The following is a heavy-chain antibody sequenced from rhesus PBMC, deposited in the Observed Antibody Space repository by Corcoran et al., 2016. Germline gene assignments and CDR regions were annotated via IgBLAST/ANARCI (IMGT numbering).Heavy chain of an antibody. J-gene: IGHJ4*01. V-gene: IGHV4S10*01. CDR1: GGSISDSYR. CDR2: IYGSSTST. CDR3: ASRSIAGTEN. D-gene: IGHD1-20*01. Sequence: QVQLQESGPGVVKPSETLSLTCAVSGGSISDSYRGSWIRQPPGKGLGWIGYIYGSSTSTHYNPSLKSRVTISKDTSKNQFSLKLSSVAAADTAVYYCASRSIAGTENWGQGVLVTVSS.